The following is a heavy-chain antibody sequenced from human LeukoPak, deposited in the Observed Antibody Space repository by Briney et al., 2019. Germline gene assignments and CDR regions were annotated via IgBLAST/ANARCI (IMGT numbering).Heavy chain of an antibody. CDR1: GGSFSGYY. Sequence: SETLSLTCAVYGGSFSGYYWSWIRRPPGKGLEWIGEINHSGSTNYNPSLKSRVTISVDTSKNQFSLKLSSVTAADTAVYYCARRGRPYYYGSGSYYGYWGQGTLVTVSS. CDR2: INHSGST. D-gene: IGHD3-10*01. CDR3: ARRGRPYYYGSGSYYGY. J-gene: IGHJ4*02. V-gene: IGHV4-34*01.